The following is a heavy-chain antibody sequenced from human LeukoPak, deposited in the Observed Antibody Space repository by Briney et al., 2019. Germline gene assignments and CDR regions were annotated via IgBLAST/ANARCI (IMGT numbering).Heavy chain of an antibody. J-gene: IGHJ4*02. D-gene: IGHD6-19*01. Sequence: GASVKVSCKASGYTFTSYGISWVRQAPGQGLEWMGWISAYNGNTNYAQKLQGRVTMTTDTSTSTAYMELSSLRSEDTAVYYCARGGRYSSGWYGGDYWGQGTLVTVSS. CDR1: GYTFTSYG. CDR2: ISAYNGNT. V-gene: IGHV1-18*01. CDR3: ARGGRYSSGWYGGDY.